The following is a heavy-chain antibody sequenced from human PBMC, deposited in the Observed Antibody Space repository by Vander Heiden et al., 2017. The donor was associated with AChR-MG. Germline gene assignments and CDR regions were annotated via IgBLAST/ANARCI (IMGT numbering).Heavy chain of an antibody. CDR2: ISGSGGST. CDR1: GFTFSSYA. CDR3: AKDSLPSTVYYYYYYMDV. Sequence: EVQLLESGGGLVQPGGSLSLSCAASGFTFSSYAMSWVRQAPGKGLEWVSAISGSGGSTYYADSVKGRFTISRDNSKNTLYLQMNSLRAEDTAVYYCAKDSLPSTVYYYYYYMDVWGKGTTVTISS. J-gene: IGHJ6*03. V-gene: IGHV3-23*01.